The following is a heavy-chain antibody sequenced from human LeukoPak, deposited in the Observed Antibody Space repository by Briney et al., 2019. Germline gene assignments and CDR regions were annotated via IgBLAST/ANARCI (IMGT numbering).Heavy chain of an antibody. CDR1: GFTFSSYN. J-gene: IGHJ4*02. Sequence: GGSLRLSCAASGFTFSSYNMNWVRQAPGKGLEWVSYVSSSSSTRYYADSVKGRFTISRDNDKNSLYLQMNSLRDEDTAVYYCARDPGYCRRTSCYAVWNFDSWGQGTLVTVSS. D-gene: IGHD2-2*01. V-gene: IGHV3-48*02. CDR3: ARDPGYCRRTSCYAVWNFDS. CDR2: VSSSSSTR.